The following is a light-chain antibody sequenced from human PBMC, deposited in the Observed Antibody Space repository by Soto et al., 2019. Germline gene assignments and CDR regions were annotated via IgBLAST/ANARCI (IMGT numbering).Light chain of an antibody. CDR3: QSYDSSLSGWV. J-gene: IGLJ3*02. CDR2: GNS. Sequence: QPVLTQPPSVSGAPGQRVTISCTGSSSNIGAGYDVHWYQQLPGTAPKLLLYGNSNRPSGVPDRFSGSKSGTSASLAITGLQAEDEADYDCQSYDSSLSGWVFGGGTKLTVL. CDR1: SSNIGAGYD. V-gene: IGLV1-40*01.